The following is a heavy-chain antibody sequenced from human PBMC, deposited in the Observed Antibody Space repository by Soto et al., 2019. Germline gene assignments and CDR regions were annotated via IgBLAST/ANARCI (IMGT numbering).Heavy chain of an antibody. V-gene: IGHV3-48*01. Sequence: GGSLRLSWAASGVMFSRYNMNWVRQXPGKGLEWFSYISGSSSSIYYAASVEGRFTISRDNAKNSLYLQMSSLRAEDTAVYYCATVVEASRAGLDYWVQRTQVTVSS. CDR1: GVMFSRYN. J-gene: IGHJ4*02. CDR2: ISGSSSSI. CDR3: ATVVEASRAGLDY. D-gene: IGHD2-21*01.